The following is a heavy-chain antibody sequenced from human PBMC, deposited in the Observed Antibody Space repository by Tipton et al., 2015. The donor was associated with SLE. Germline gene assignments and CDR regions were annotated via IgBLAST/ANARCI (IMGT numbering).Heavy chain of an antibody. V-gene: IGHV4-39*01. CDR1: GGSISSSSYY. CDR2: IYYSGST. Sequence: LRLSCTVSGGSISSSSYYWGWIRQPPGKGLEWIGSIYYSGSTYYNPSLKSRVSISVDTSKNQFSLKLSSVTAADTAVYYCARIGQWLIQGYFDLWGRGTLVTVSS. J-gene: IGHJ2*01. D-gene: IGHD6-19*01. CDR3: ARIGQWLIQGYFDL.